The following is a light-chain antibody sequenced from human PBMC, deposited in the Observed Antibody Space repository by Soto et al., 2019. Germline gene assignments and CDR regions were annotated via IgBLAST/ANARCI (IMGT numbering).Light chain of an antibody. CDR2: DAS. Sequence: DIQMTQSPSTMSASVGDRVTITCRASQTINRWVAWYQQKPGKAPNLLIYDASSLQNGVPSRFSGSGSGTEFTLTISSLKPDDFATYYCQQYNNYPWPFGQGTQVDI. J-gene: IGKJ1*01. CDR1: QTINRW. CDR3: QQYNNYPWP. V-gene: IGKV1-5*01.